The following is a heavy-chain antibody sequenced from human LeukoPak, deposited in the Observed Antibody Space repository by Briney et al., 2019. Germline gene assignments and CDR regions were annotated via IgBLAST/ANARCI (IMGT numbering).Heavy chain of an antibody. J-gene: IGHJ4*02. CDR3: AKGMVASRVGYNYDV. V-gene: IGHV3-23*01. Sequence: PGGSLRLSCAASGFTFSNYAMTWVRQAPGKGLEWVSTISASGGTTTYADSVPGRFTVSRDNSKNTLYLQMNSLRAEDTAVYYCAKGMVASRVGYNYDVWGQGTLVTVSS. CDR1: GFTFSNYA. CDR2: ISASGGTT. D-gene: IGHD5-12*01.